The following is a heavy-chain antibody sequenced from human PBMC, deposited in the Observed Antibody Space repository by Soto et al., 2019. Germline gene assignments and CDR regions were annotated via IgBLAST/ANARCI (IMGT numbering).Heavy chain of an antibody. CDR3: AKGIAFKYYDILTGYWADNYYYYMDV. CDR2: ISRNSGSI. D-gene: IGHD3-9*01. V-gene: IGHV3-9*01. Sequence: EVQLVESGGGLVQPGRSLRLSCAASGFTFDDYAMHWVRQAPGKGLEWVSGISRNSGSIGYADSVKGPFTISSDNAKNSLYLQMNGLRAEDTALYYCAKGIAFKYYDILTGYWADNYYYYMDVWGKGTTVTVSS. CDR1: GFTFDDYA. J-gene: IGHJ6*03.